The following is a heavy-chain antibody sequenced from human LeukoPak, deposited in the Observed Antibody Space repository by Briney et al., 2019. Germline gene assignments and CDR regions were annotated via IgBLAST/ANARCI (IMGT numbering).Heavy chain of an antibody. CDR2: IRYDGNNK. D-gene: IGHD6-6*01. CDR3: AKNYSSSLRGGFDY. V-gene: IGHV3-30*02. Sequence: GGSLRLSCAASGFTFSSYGMHWVRQALGKGLEWVTFIRYDGNNKYYADSVKGRFTISRDNSKNTLYLQMNSLRAEDTAVYYCAKNYSSSLRGGFDYWGQGTLVTVSS. J-gene: IGHJ4*02. CDR1: GFTFSSYG.